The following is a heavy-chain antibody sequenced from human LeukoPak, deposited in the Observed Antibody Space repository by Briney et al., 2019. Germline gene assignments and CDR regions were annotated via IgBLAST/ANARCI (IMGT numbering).Heavy chain of an antibody. CDR2: INWNGGST. J-gene: IGHJ4*02. Sequence: GGSLRLFCAASGFTFDDYGMSWVRQAPGKGLEWVSGINWNGGSTGYADSVKGRFTISRDNAKNSLYLQMNSLRAEDTALYYCAREGTTVVTRGHFDYWGQGTLVTVSS. CDR1: GFTFDDYG. D-gene: IGHD4-23*01. CDR3: AREGTTVVTRGHFDY. V-gene: IGHV3-20*04.